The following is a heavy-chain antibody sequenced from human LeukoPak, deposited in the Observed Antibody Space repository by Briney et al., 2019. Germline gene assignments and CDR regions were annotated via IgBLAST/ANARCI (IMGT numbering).Heavy chain of an antibody. V-gene: IGHV4-61*01. J-gene: IGHJ5*02. D-gene: IGHD3-10*01. CDR1: GGSISSSSYY. CDR2: IYYSGST. CDR3: AVDWTMVRGERVYDP. Sequence: PSETLSLTCTVSGGSISSSSYYWSWIRQPPGKGLGWIGYIYYSGSTNYNPSLKSRVTISVDTSKNQFSLKLSSVTAADTAVYYCAVDWTMVRGERVYDPWGQGTLVTVSS.